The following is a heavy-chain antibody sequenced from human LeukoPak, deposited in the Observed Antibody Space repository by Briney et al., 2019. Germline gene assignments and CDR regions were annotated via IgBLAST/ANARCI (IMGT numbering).Heavy chain of an antibody. CDR3: ARDHPYSSGWHGRVEAFDL. CDR1: GFIFTGYY. V-gene: IGHV1-2*06. J-gene: IGHJ3*01. CDR2: INPNSGGT. Sequence: VASVKVSCKASGFIFTGYYMHWLRQAPGQGLEWMGRINPNSGGTKYAQKFQGRVTMTGDTSISAAYMDLSRLRSDDTAVYYCARDHPYSSGWHGRVEAFDLWGQGTTVTVSS. D-gene: IGHD6-19*01.